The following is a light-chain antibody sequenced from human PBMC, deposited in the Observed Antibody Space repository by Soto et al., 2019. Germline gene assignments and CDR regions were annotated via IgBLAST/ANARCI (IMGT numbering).Light chain of an antibody. CDR2: DAS. V-gene: IGKV3D-20*01. CDR3: QQYGGSTRT. CDR1: QSVSSSY. J-gene: IGKJ1*01. Sequence: EIILTQSPATLSLSPGERATLSCGASQSVSSSYVAWYQHRPGLAPRLLIHDASSRATGIPDRFSGTKSGTDFTLTIRRLEPEDFAVYYCQQYGGSTRTFGQGTKVHIK.